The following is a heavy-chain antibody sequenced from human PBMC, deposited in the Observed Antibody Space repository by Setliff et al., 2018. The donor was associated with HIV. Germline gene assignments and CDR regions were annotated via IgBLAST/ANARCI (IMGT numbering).Heavy chain of an antibody. CDR2: IIPIFGTA. Sequence: GASVKVSCKASGGTFSSYAISWVRQAPGQGLEWMGGIIPIFGTANYAQKFQGRVTITTDESTSTAYMELSSLRSGDTAVYYCARGAATILLSYYGMDVWGQGTTVTVSS. V-gene: IGHV1-69*05. CDR1: GGTFSSYA. J-gene: IGHJ6*02. D-gene: IGHD6-25*01. CDR3: ARGAATILLSYYGMDV.